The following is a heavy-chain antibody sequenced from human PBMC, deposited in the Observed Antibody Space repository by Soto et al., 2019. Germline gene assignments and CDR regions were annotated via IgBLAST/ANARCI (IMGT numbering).Heavy chain of an antibody. D-gene: IGHD5-12*01. Sequence: QVQLVQSGAEVKKPGSSVKVSCKASGGTFSSYAISWVRQAPGQGLEWMGGIIPIFGTANYAEKFQGRVTIPADESTSTAYMEVSSLRSEDTAVYYCEREQYGEMATIAHAFDIWGQGTMVTVSS. CDR1: GGTFSSYA. J-gene: IGHJ3*02. CDR3: EREQYGEMATIAHAFDI. V-gene: IGHV1-69*12. CDR2: IIPIFGTA.